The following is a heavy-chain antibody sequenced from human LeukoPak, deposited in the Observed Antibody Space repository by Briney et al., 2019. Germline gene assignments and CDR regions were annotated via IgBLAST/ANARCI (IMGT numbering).Heavy chain of an antibody. Sequence: GGSLSFSCAASGFTSSSYRMNWVRQAPGRGRGGVSYISSSSSTIYYADSVKGRFTISRDNAKNSLYLQMNSLRAEDTAVYYCARQDWGSWSGYFQHWGQGTLVTVSS. D-gene: IGHD6-13*01. CDR2: ISSSSSTI. V-gene: IGHV3-48*01. CDR1: GFTSSSYR. CDR3: ARQDWGSWSGYFQH. J-gene: IGHJ1*01.